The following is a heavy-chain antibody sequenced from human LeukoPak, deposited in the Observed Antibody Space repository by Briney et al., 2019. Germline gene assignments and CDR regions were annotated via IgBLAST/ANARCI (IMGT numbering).Heavy chain of an antibody. CDR2: IIPIFGTA. V-gene: IGHV1-69*05. CDR1: GGTFSSYA. Sequence: ASVKVSCKASGGTFSSYAISWVRQAPGQGLEWMGGIIPIFGTANYAQKFQGRVTITTDESTSTAYMELSSLRSEDTAVYYCARIPAPGYSSGWYSGAAMDVWGKGTTVTVSS. J-gene: IGHJ6*03. D-gene: IGHD6-19*01. CDR3: ARIPAPGYSSGWYSGAAMDV.